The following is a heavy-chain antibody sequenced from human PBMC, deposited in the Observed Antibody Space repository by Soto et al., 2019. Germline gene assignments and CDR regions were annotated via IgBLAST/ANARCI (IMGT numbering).Heavy chain of an antibody. D-gene: IGHD6-6*01. CDR2: IYDTESA. J-gene: IGHJ4*02. CDR3: ARASSSSSAADY. V-gene: IGHV4-31*03. Sequence: SETLSLTCTVSGESISSGGYYWSWIRHLPGKGLEWIGYIYDTESAYYNPSLKSRVSISMDTSENHFAMRLTSVTAADSAVYYCARASSSSSAADYWGQGLQVTVSS. CDR1: GESISSGGYY.